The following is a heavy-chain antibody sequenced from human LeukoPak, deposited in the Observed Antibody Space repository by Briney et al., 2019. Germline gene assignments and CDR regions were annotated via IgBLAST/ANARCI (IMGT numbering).Heavy chain of an antibody. CDR3: ARVRTSTNLNWFDP. V-gene: IGHV4-34*01. D-gene: IGHD2-2*01. CDR2: INHSGST. J-gene: IGHJ5*02. CDR1: GGSFSAYY. Sequence: PSETLSLTCAVYGGSFSAYYWSWVRQPPGKGLEWIGEINHSGSTNYNPFLKSRVTMSVDTSKNQFSLKLSSVTAADTAVYYCARVRTSTNLNWFDPWGQGTLVTVSS.